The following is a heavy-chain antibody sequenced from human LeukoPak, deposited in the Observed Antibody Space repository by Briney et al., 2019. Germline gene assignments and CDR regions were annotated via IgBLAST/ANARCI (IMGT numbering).Heavy chain of an antibody. CDR1: GGTFSSYA. Sequence: SVKVSCKASGGTFSSYAISWVRQAPGQGLEWMGGIIPIFGTANYAQKFQGRVTITADESTSTAYMELSSLRSEDTAVYYCARPHELYDILTGPLDYWGQGTLVTVSS. CDR3: ARPHELYDILTGPLDY. J-gene: IGHJ4*02. V-gene: IGHV1-69*13. CDR2: IIPIFGTA. D-gene: IGHD3-9*01.